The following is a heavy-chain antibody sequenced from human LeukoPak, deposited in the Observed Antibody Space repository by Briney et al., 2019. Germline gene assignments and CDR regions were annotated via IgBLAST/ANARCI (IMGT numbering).Heavy chain of an antibody. D-gene: IGHD1-1*01. J-gene: IGHJ4*02. CDR2: ITNDGSST. V-gene: IGHV3-74*01. CDR3: ARVNINNWHSCDY. Sequence: QSGGSLRLSCAASGLTFSSHWMHWVRHAPGKGLVWVSRITNDGSSTTYADSVKGRFTISRDNAKNMLYLQVNSLRAEDTAVYYCARVNINNWHSCDYWGQGTLVTVSS. CDR1: GLTFSSHW.